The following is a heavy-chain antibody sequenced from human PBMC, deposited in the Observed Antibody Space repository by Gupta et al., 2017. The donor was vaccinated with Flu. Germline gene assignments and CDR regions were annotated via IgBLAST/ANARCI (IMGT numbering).Heavy chain of an antibody. Sequence: GVGWIRQPPGKALEWLALIYWNGDQRYSPSLRSRLTITKDTSKNQVVLTVPNMDPVDTATYYCAHSPDSGYDPYYFDYWGQGTLVTVSS. J-gene: IGHJ4*02. V-gene: IGHV2-5*01. CDR2: IYWNGDQ. CDR3: AHSPDSGYDPYYFDY. CDR1: G. D-gene: IGHD5-12*01.